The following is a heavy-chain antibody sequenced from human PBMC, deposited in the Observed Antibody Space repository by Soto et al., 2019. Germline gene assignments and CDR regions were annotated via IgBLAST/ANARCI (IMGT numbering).Heavy chain of an antibody. Sequence: QLQLQESGPGLVKPSETLSLTCTVSGGSISSSSYYWGWIRQPPGKGLEWIGSIYYSGSTYYNPSLKSRVTISVDTSKNQFSLKLSSVTAADTAVYYCARHQFVLVPAARIPYFDYWGQGTLVTVSS. D-gene: IGHD2-2*01. CDR3: ARHQFVLVPAARIPYFDY. CDR1: GGSISSSSYY. V-gene: IGHV4-39*01. J-gene: IGHJ4*02. CDR2: IYYSGST.